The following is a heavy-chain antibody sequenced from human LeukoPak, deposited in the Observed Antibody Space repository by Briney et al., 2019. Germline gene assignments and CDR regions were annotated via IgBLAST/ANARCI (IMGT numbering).Heavy chain of an antibody. J-gene: IGHJ4*02. V-gene: IGHV2-70*11. CDR3: ARTTSSTSFNFDY. D-gene: IGHD2-2*01. CDR1: GFSLSTSGVC. Sequence: SGPTLVNPTQTLTLSCTFSGFSLSTSGVCVSWIRQPPGKALEWLARIDWADDKYYSTSLKTRLTISKDTSKNQVVLTMTNMDPEDTATYYCARTTSSTSFNFDYWGQGTLVTVSS. CDR2: IDWADDK.